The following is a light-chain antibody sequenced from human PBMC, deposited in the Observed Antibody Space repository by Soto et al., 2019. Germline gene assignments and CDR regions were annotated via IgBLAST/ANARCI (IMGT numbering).Light chain of an antibody. V-gene: IGLV2-8*01. J-gene: IGLJ2*01. CDR2: EVT. CDR1: NSDIGLYDF. Sequence: QSALTQPPSASGSPGQSVAISLTGTNSDIGLYDFVSWYQQHPGQPPQLIIYEVTKRPSGVPDRFSGSKSGNTASLTVSDLQAQDAADYYCSAYAGTNDLGVFGGGTKLTVL. CDR3: SAYAGTNDLGV.